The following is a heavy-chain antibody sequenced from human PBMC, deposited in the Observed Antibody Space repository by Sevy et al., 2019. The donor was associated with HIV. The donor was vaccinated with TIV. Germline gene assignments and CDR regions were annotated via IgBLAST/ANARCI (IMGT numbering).Heavy chain of an antibody. J-gene: IGHJ6*02. CDR1: GFTFSDYA. V-gene: IGHV3-30*02. D-gene: IGHD3-9*01. CDR2: IWYDGSNK. Sequence: GGSLRLSCAASGFTFSDYAIHWVRQAPGKGLEWLAFIWYDGSNKYYTDFVKGRFAISRDNSKNTLYLQMNSLRVEDTAVYYCAKLVVPAASKFDILTGYPDLRVNYGMDVWGQGTTVTVSS. CDR3: AKLVVPAASKFDILTGYPDLRVNYGMDV.